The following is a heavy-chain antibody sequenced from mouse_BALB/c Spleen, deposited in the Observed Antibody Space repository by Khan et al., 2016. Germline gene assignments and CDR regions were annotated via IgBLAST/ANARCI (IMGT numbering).Heavy chain of an antibody. V-gene: IGHV1S53*02. Sequence: QVQLQQADAELVKPGASVKISCKASGYTFTDHAIHWVKQKPEQGLEWIGYISPGNGDIKYNEKFKGKATLTADKSFSTAYMQLNSLTSEDSAVYFCTGLPSYWYFDVWGAGTTVTVSS. CDR1: GYTFTDHA. D-gene: IGHD2-4*01. CDR3: TGLPSYWYFDV. CDR2: ISPGNGDI. J-gene: IGHJ1*01.